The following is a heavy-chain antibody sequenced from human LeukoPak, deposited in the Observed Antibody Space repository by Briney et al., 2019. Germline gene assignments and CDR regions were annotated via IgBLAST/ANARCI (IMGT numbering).Heavy chain of an antibody. CDR3: ARVNDYYYDSSGYYPDFDY. Sequence: ASVKVSCKASGYTFTSYGISWVRQAPGQGLEWMGWISAYNGNTNYAQKLQGRVTMTTDTSTSTAYMELRSLRSDDTAVYYCARVNDYYYDSSGYYPDFDYWGQGTLVTVSS. J-gene: IGHJ4*02. D-gene: IGHD3-22*01. V-gene: IGHV1-18*01. CDR2: ISAYNGNT. CDR1: GYTFTSYG.